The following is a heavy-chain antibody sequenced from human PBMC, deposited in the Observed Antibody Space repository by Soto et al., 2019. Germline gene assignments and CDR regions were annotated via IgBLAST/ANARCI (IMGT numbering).Heavy chain of an antibody. CDR3: ARGRTKYYYDSRGSQAKPLDY. CDR1: GGSFSGYY. Sequence: PSETLSLTCAVYGGSFSGYYWSWIRQPPGKGLEWIGEINHSGSTNYNPSLKSRVTISVDTSKNQFSLKLSSVTAADTAVYYCARGRTKYYYDSRGSQAKPLDYWGQGTLVTVSS. D-gene: IGHD3-22*01. V-gene: IGHV4-34*01. J-gene: IGHJ4*02. CDR2: INHSGST.